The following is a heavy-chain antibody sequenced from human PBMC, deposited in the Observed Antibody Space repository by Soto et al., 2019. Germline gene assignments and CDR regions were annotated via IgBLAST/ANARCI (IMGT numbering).Heavy chain of an antibody. V-gene: IGHV1-3*01. D-gene: IGHD3-3*01. J-gene: IGHJ6*02. CDR3: ARVGHYYYGMVV. Sequence: QVQLVQSGAEVKKPGASVKVSCKASGYTFTTYVMHWVRQAPGQRLEWMGWINAGNDNTKYSQKFQGRVTITRDTSASTVYMELSSLSSEDTAVYYCARVGHYYYGMVVWGQGTTVTVSS. CDR1: GYTFTTYV. CDR2: INAGNDNT.